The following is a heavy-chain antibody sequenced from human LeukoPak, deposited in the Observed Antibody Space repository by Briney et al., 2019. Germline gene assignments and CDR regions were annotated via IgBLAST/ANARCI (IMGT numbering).Heavy chain of an antibody. J-gene: IGHJ4*02. CDR1: GCSFTSYW. D-gene: IGHD2-2*01. Sequence: GESLKIACKGSGCSFTSYWIGWVRQMPGKGLEWMGIIYPGDSDTRYSPSFQGQVTISADKSISTAYLQWNSLKASDTAMYYCARNLSPSTRPFDYWGQGTLVTVSS. V-gene: IGHV5-51*01. CDR3: ARNLSPSTRPFDY. CDR2: IYPGDSDT.